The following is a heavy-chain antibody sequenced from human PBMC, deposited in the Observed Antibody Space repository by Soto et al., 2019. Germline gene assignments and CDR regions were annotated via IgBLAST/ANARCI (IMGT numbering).Heavy chain of an antibody. Sequence: GGSLRLSCAASGVTFSSYAMRWVRQAQGKGLEWVAVISYDGSNKYYADSVKGRFTISRDNSKNTLYLQMNSLRAEDTAVYYCARGVYYGSGSYSYYYGMDVWGQGTTVTVSS. J-gene: IGHJ6*02. CDR2: ISYDGSNK. CDR1: GVTFSSYA. D-gene: IGHD3-10*01. CDR3: ARGVYYGSGSYSYYYGMDV. V-gene: IGHV3-30-3*01.